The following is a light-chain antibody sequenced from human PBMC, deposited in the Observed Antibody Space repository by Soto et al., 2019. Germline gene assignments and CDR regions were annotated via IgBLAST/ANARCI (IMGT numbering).Light chain of an antibody. Sequence: DIQMTQSPSSLSASVGDRVTITCRASQNIRNYLNWYQQKPGEAPKLLISAVSSLETGVPSRFSGSGSGTDFTLTITSLQPEDFATYSCQQSYNTPRTFGQGTPVDIK. V-gene: IGKV1-39*01. J-gene: IGKJ1*01. CDR2: AVS. CDR1: QNIRNY. CDR3: QQSYNTPRT.